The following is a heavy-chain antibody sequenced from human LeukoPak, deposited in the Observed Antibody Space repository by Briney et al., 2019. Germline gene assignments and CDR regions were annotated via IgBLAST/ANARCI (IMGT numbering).Heavy chain of an antibody. Sequence: SQTLSLTCAVSGGSISSGGYYWGWIRQPPGKGLEWIGSIYHSGSTYYNPSLKSRVTISVDTSKNQFSLKLSSVTAADTAVYYCARAYAQGGTTGHFDIWGQGTRVTVSS. CDR3: ARAYAQGGTTGHFDI. J-gene: IGHJ3*02. CDR1: GGSISSGGYY. CDR2: IYHSGST. D-gene: IGHD3-16*01. V-gene: IGHV4-39*07.